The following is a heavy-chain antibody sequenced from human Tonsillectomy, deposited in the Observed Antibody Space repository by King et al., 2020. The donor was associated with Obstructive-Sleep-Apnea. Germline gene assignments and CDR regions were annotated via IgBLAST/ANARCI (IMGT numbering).Heavy chain of an antibody. Sequence: VQLVESGGGLVQPGGSLRLSCAASGFTFSSYAMDWVRQAPGKGLEWFSAISGSGGSTYYADSVKGRFTISRDNSRDTLYLQMNSLRAEDTAVYYCAKEDYGDYYLPDYWGQGTLVTVSS. V-gene: IGHV3-23*04. J-gene: IGHJ4*02. D-gene: IGHD4-17*01. CDR2: ISGSGGST. CDR3: AKEDYGDYYLPDY. CDR1: GFTFSSYA.